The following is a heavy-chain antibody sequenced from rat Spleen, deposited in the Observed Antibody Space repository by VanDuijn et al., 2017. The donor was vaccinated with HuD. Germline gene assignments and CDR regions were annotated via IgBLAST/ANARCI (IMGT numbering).Heavy chain of an antibody. CDR1: GFTFNNYG. V-gene: IGHV5-29*01. J-gene: IGHJ2*01. Sequence: EVQLVESDGGLVQPGRSLKLSCAASGFTFNNYGMSWVRQAPTKGLEWVATISYDGSSTYYRDSVKGRFTISGNDAQNTLYLQMESLRSEDTATYYCARRHYGYTDYFDYWGQGVMVTVSS. CDR2: ISYDGSST. D-gene: IGHD1-9*01. CDR3: ARRHYGYTDYFDY.